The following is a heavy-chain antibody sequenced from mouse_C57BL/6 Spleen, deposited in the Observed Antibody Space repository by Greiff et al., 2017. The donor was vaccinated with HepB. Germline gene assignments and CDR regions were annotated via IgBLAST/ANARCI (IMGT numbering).Heavy chain of an antibody. Sequence: DVMLVESGGGLVKPGGSLKLSCAASGFTFSDYGMHWVRQAPEKGLEWVAYISSGSSTIYYADTVKGRFTISRDNAKNTLFLQMTSLRSEDTAMYYCARVIYYYGSSPYFDVWGTGTTVTVSS. J-gene: IGHJ1*03. CDR1: GFTFSDYG. V-gene: IGHV5-17*01. D-gene: IGHD1-1*01. CDR3: ARVIYYYGSSPYFDV. CDR2: ISSGSSTI.